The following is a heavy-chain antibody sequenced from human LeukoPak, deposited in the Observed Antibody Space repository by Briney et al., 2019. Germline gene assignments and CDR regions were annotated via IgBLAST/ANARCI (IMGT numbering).Heavy chain of an antibody. Sequence: GGSLRLSCAASGFTFSGSAIHWVRQASGKGLEWVGRIGTTADNYATAYAASVKGRFTISRDDSKNTAYLQMNSLKTEDTAVYYCSGVVTTLYYWGQGTLVTVSS. CDR2: IGTTADNYAT. D-gene: IGHD2-21*02. CDR1: GFTFSGSA. J-gene: IGHJ4*02. V-gene: IGHV3-73*01. CDR3: SGVVTTLYY.